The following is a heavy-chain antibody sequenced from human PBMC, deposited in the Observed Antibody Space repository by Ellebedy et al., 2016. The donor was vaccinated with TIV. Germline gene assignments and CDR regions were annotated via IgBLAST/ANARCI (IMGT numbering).Heavy chain of an antibody. J-gene: IGHJ4*02. D-gene: IGHD3-10*01. V-gene: IGHV3-74*01. CDR1: GFYW. CDR3: VRDLHGYNDQ. CDR2: INPEETTT. Sequence: PGGSLRFSCAGSGFYWMHWVRQAPGKGLVWVSRINPEETTTNYADSVRGRFAISRDIAKNTVYLQMNSLRVEDTAVYYCVRDLHGYNDQWGQGTLVTVSS.